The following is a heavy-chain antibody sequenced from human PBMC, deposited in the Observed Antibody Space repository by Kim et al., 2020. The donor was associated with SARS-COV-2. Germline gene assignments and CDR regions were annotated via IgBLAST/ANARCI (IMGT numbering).Heavy chain of an antibody. Sequence: SETLSLTCAVYGGSFSGYYWSWIRQPPGKGLEWIGEINHSGSTNYNPSLKSRVTISVDTSKNQFSLKLSSVTAADTAVYYCELLHARDAFDIWGQGKWSP. CDR1: GGSFSGYY. J-gene: IGHJ3*02. CDR3: ELLHARDAFDI. CDR2: INHSGST. V-gene: IGHV4-34*01. D-gene: IGHD2-15*01.